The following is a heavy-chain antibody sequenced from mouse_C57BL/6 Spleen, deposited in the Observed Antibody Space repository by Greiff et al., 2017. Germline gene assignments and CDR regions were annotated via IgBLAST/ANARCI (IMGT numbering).Heavy chain of an antibody. Sequence: EVQLQQSGTVLARPGASVKMSCKTSGYTFTSYWMHWVKQRPGQGLEWIGAIYPGNSDTSYNQKFKGKAKLTAVTSASTAYMELSSLTNEDSGVYYCTRGGYGNPWYYFDYWGQGTTLTVSS. CDR2: IYPGNSDT. J-gene: IGHJ2*01. CDR1: GYTFTSYW. D-gene: IGHD2-10*02. CDR3: TRGGYGNPWYYFDY. V-gene: IGHV1-5*01.